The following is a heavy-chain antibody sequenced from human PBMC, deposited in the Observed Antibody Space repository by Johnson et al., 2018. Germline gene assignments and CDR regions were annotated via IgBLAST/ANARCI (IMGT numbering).Heavy chain of an antibody. CDR1: GGSFSDYS. CDR3: ARGQGTMDV. Sequence: QVQLQQWGAGLLKPSETXSLTCAVYGGSFSDYSWNWIRQPPGKGLEWIGEINHSGSTTYNPSLKSRVTISVDTSNKQFSLKLSSVTAADTAMYYCARGQGTMDVWGKGTTVTVSS. D-gene: IGHD1-1*01. CDR2: INHSGST. V-gene: IGHV4-34*01. J-gene: IGHJ6*03.